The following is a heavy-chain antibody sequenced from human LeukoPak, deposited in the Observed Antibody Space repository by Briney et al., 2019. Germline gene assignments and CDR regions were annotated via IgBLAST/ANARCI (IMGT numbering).Heavy chain of an antibody. CDR2: ISAYNCNT. CDR1: GYTFTSYG. D-gene: IGHD3-22*01. V-gene: IGHV1-18*01. CDR3: ARDYYDSSGYSNWFDP. Sequence: ASVKVSCKASGYTFTSYGISWVRQAPGQGLEWMGWISAYNCNTNYAQKLQGRVTMTTDTSTSTAYMELRSLRSDDTAVYYCARDYYDSSGYSNWFDPWGQGTLVTVSS. J-gene: IGHJ5*02.